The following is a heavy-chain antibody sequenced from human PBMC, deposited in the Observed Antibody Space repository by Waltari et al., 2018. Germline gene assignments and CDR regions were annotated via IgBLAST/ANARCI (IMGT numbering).Heavy chain of an antibody. D-gene: IGHD1-26*01. Sequence: YLHGVRQARGLGLGWMGGFSPKRGVKNYAQKFQGRVTLARDTSISTAYMELSSLKSDDTAVYYCARGGGRWVFYDFWGQGTLVTVSS. V-gene: IGHV1-2*02. CDR2: FSPKRGVK. CDR3: ARGGGRWVFYDF. J-gene: IGHJ4*02. CDR1: Y.